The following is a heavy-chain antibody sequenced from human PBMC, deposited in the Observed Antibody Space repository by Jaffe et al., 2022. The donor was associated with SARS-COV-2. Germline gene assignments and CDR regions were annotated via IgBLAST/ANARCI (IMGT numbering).Heavy chain of an antibody. V-gene: IGHV1-18*01. CDR3: ARELMDGYSFFVL. J-gene: IGHJ4*02. CDR1: GYTFTSYG. D-gene: IGHD4-4*01. CDR2: INTHGANT. Sequence: QVQLVQSGAEVKKPGASVKVSCKASGYTFTSYGISWVRLAPGQGLEWMGWINTHGANTNNAQKFQGRVTLTTDTSTSTAYMELRSLTSDDTAVYFCARELMDGYSFFVLWGQGTLVTVSS.